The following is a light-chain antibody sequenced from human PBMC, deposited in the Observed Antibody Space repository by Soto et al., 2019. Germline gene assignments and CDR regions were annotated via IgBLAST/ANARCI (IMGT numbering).Light chain of an antibody. CDR3: QQYNSYGT. CDR2: KAS. CDR1: ERIGSW. Sequence: DIQMTQSPSTLSASVGDRVTITCRASERIGSWLAWYQQKPAKAPKLLIYKASSLESGVPSRFSGSGSETEFTLTMSSLQPDDFGTYYCQQYNSYGTFGQGTKVDI. V-gene: IGKV1-5*03. J-gene: IGKJ1*01.